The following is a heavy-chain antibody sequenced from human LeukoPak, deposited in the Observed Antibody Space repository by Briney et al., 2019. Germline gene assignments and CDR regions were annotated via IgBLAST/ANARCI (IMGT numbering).Heavy chain of an antibody. CDR1: GFTFSNAW. Sequence: GGSLRLSCAASGFTFSNAWMSWVRQAPGKGLEWVGCIKSKTDGGTTDYAAPVKGRFTISRDDSKNTLYLQMNSLKTEDTAVYYCTTAPGYYYYYMDVWGKGTTVTVSS. CDR2: IKSKTDGGTT. D-gene: IGHD1-14*01. J-gene: IGHJ6*03. V-gene: IGHV3-15*01. CDR3: TTAPGYYYYYMDV.